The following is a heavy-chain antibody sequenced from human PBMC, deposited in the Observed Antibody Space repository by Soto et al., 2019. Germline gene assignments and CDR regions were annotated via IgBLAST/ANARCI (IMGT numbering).Heavy chain of an antibody. V-gene: IGHV1-46*01. Sequence: ASLKVSCKTSGYTFISYSVHWVRQAPGHGLEYMGMINPRDGAARYAQNFQGRVTVTRDMSTSTVDMELTGLRSEDTAVYYCARGSPSSSRLGWLDPWGQGTQVTVSS. J-gene: IGHJ5*02. CDR2: INPRDGAA. D-gene: IGHD2-2*01. CDR3: ARGSPSSSRLGWLDP. CDR1: GYTFISYS.